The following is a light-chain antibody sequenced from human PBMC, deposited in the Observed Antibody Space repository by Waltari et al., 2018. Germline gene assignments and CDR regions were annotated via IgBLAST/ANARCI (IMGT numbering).Light chain of an antibody. V-gene: IGKV3-20*01. Sequence: RAMQXLTKRYLVLYQLKPGQAXRLLIYXASXRAAGIXXRFSGXXXGTXFTLTIXRLEPVDSAVYYCQQYGXSXMYTFGQGTKLEIK. CDR2: XAS. J-gene: IGKJ2*01. CDR3: QQYGXSXMYT. CDR1: QXLTKRY.